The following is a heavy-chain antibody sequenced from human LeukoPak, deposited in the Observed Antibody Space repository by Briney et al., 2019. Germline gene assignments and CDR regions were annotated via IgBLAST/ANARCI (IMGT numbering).Heavy chain of an antibody. CDR2: IFYSGST. CDR1: SGSISTSNYY. V-gene: IGHV4-39*07. CDR3: ARDTGFYYYDSSGLGTFDI. D-gene: IGHD3-22*01. J-gene: IGHJ3*02. Sequence: KPSETLSLTCTVSSGSISTSNYYWGWVRQPPGKALEWIGNIFYSGSTYYNPSLKSRVTISVDTSKNQFSLKLSSVTAADTAVYYCARDTGFYYYDSSGLGTFDIWGQGTMVTVSS.